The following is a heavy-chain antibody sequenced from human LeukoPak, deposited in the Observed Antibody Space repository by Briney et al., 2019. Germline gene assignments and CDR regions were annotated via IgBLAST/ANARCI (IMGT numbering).Heavy chain of an antibody. CDR1: GYTLTELS. CDR3: ATQPLWFGETTFDY. V-gene: IGHV1-24*01. Sequence: ASVNVSRKFSGYTLTELSMHGVRQAPARGREGVGGFDPEDGETIYAQKYQSRVTMTEDTSTDTAYMELSSMRSEDTAVYYCATQPLWFGETTFDYWGQGTLVTVSS. CDR2: FDPEDGET. D-gene: IGHD3-10*01. J-gene: IGHJ4*02.